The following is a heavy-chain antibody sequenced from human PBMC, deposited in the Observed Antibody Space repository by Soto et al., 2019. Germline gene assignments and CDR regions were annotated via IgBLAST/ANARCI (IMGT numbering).Heavy chain of an antibody. Sequence: PEESLKISCNGSGDTFTAYWIGWVGQMPWKGLEWMGIIYPGDSDTRYSPSFQGQVTISADKSISTAYLQWSSLKASDTAMFYCARGGYSGNSKDPFYIWGPGTMVTVSS. V-gene: IGHV5-51*01. J-gene: IGHJ3*02. CDR1: GDTFTAYW. CDR2: IYPGDSDT. CDR3: ARGGYSGNSKDPFYI. D-gene: IGHD6-25*01.